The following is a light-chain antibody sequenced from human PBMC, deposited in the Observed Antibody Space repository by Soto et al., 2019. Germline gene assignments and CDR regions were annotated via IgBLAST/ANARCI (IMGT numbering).Light chain of an antibody. CDR1: QSLLHSNGYNF. J-gene: IGKJ1*01. CDR2: LGS. V-gene: IGKV2-28*01. Sequence: DIVMTQSPLSLPVTPGEPASISCKSSQSLLHSNGYNFLNWYLQKPGQSPQLLIYLGSNRASGVPDRFRGSGSGTDFTLKISRVDAEDLGVYYCMQALQSWTFGQGTKVEV. CDR3: MQALQSWT.